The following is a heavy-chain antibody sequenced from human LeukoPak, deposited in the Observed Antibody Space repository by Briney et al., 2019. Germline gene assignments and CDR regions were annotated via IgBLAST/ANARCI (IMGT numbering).Heavy chain of an antibody. CDR2: ISNNGGYT. J-gene: IGHJ4*02. D-gene: IGHD3-22*01. CDR3: AKGGYYDSSGYLNFDY. V-gene: IGHV3-23*01. Sequence: GGSLRLSCAASGFTFSSSAMSWVRQAPGKGLEWVSAISNNGGYTYYADSVQGRFTISRDNSKSTLCLQMNSLRAEDTAVYYCAKGGYYDSSGYLNFDYWGQGTLVTVSS. CDR1: GFTFSSSA.